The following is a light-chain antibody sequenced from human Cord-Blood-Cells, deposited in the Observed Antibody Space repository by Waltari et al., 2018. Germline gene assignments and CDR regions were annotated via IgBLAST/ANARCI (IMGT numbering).Light chain of an antibody. J-gene: IGLJ3*02. V-gene: IGLV1-47*01. CDR3: AAWDDSLSGWV. CDR2: RNN. Sequence: QSVLTQPPSASRTPGQSVTISWSGSSSNIGGNSESWYQQLPVTAPKLPIYRNNQRPSGVPDRFSGSKSGTSAALAISGLRSEDEADYYCAAWDDSLSGWVFGGGTKLTVL. CDR1: SSNIGGNS.